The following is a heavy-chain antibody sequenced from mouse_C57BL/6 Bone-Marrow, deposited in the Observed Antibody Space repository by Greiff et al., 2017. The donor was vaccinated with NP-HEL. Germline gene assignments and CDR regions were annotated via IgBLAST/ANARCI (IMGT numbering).Heavy chain of an antibody. Sequence: VQLKESGGDLVKPGGSLKLSCAASGFTFSSYGMSWVRQTPDKRLEWVATISSGGSYTYYPDSVKGRFTISRDNAKNTLYLQMSSLKSEDTAMYYCARRTTVPHFDYWGQGTTLTVSS. J-gene: IGHJ2*01. CDR1: GFTFSSYG. D-gene: IGHD1-1*01. CDR3: ARRTTVPHFDY. V-gene: IGHV5-6*01. CDR2: ISSGGSYT.